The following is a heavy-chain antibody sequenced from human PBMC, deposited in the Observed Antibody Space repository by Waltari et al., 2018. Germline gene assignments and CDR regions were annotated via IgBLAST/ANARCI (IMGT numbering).Heavy chain of an antibody. Sequence: VRLVESGGGRVEPGESLRLSCVVSGFSFDEYSMNWVRQAPGKGRELVSSLNNGGDYKGYADSVEGRFTISRDNDKNTLYLQMNDLRVDDTAIYYCARGKAFDPWGQGTRVNVSS. J-gene: IGHJ5*02. CDR3: ARGKAFDP. CDR1: GFSFDEYS. V-gene: IGHV3-21*06. CDR2: LNNGGDYK.